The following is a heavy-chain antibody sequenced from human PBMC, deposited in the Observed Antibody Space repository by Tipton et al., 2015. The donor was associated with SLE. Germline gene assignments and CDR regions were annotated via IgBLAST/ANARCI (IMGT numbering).Heavy chain of an antibody. CDR1: GGSISSYY. Sequence: GLVKPSETLSLTCTVSGGSISSYYWSWIRQPPGKGLEWIGSIYHSGSTYYNPSLKSRVTISVDTSKNQFSLKLSSVTAADTAVYYCARLPTGAYWGQGTLVTVSS. CDR2: IYHSGST. J-gene: IGHJ4*02. D-gene: IGHD7-27*01. V-gene: IGHV4-59*08. CDR3: ARLPTGAY.